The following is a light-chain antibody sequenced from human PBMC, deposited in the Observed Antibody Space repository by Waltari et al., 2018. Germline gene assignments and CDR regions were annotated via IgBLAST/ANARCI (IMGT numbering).Light chain of an antibody. Sequence: QSALPPPSSSSGPPRPSGTNSCTGTSSDVDAYKFAPWYQQHPGKAPKLLIYEASKRPSWVPDDFSGSKSGITTALTVSGLQAEDEADYYCSSDAGSDNLGVFGTGTMVTVL. J-gene: IGLJ1*01. V-gene: IGLV2-8*01. CDR1: SSDVDAYKF. CDR3: SSDAGSDNLGV. CDR2: EAS.